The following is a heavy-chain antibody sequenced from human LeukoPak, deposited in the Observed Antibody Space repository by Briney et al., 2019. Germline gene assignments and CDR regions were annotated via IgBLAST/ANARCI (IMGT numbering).Heavy chain of an antibody. D-gene: IGHD1-26*01. V-gene: IGHV3-7*01. CDR3: ARDPVEWELLLDY. J-gene: IGHJ4*02. Sequence: GGSLRLSCAASGFTFSSFWMIWVRQAPGKGLEWVANMNIDGSEKYNADSVKGRFSISRDNARNSVYLQMASLRVEDTAVYYCARDPVEWELLLDYWGQGTLVTVSS. CDR2: MNIDGSEK. CDR1: GFTFSSFW.